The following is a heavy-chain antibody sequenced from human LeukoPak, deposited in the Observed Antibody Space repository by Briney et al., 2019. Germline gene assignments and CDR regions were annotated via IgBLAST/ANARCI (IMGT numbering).Heavy chain of an antibody. Sequence: SETLSLTCAVSGGSISSGGYSWSWIRQPPGKGLEWIGYIYHSGSTYYNPSLKSRVTISVDRSKNQFSLKLSSVTAAGTAVYYCARGVVGANFDYWGQGTLVTVSS. D-gene: IGHD1-26*01. CDR3: ARGVVGANFDY. V-gene: IGHV4-30-2*01. J-gene: IGHJ4*02. CDR1: GGSISSGGYS. CDR2: IYHSGST.